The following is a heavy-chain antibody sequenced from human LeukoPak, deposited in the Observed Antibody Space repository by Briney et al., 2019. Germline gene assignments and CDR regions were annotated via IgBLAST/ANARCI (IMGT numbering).Heavy chain of an antibody. J-gene: IGHJ6*02. CDR2: IWYDGSNK. CDR3: ARDDADSSPLYYYGMDV. V-gene: IGHV3-33*01. CDR1: GFTFSSYG. Sequence: GGSLRLSRAASGFTFSSYGMHWVRQAPGKGPEWVAVIWYDGSNKYYADSVKGRFTISRDNSKNTLYLQMNSLRAEDTAVYYCARDDADSSPLYYYGMDVWGQGTTVTVSS. D-gene: IGHD6-13*01.